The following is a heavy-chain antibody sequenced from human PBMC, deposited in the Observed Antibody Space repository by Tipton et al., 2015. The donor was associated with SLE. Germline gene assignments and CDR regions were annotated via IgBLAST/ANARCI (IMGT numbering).Heavy chain of an antibody. CDR3: AKALGLRYSGSHDAFDI. CDR2: ISSSSSYI. D-gene: IGHD1-26*01. J-gene: IGHJ3*02. V-gene: IGHV3-21*04. Sequence: SLRLSCAASGFTFSSYSMNWVRQAPGKGLEWVSSISSSSSYIYYADSVKGRFAISRDNAKNSLYLQMNSLKAEDTAVYYCAKALGLRYSGSHDAFDIWGQGTMVTVSS. CDR1: GFTFSSYS.